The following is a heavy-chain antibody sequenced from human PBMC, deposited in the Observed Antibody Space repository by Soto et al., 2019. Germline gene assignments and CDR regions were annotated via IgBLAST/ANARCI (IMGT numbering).Heavy chain of an antibody. CDR1: GGTFGSYG. CDR3: AREGAITQSMDQ. V-gene: IGHV1-69*13. J-gene: IGHJ4*02. D-gene: IGHD2-2*01. CDR2: ITPIVDTT. Sequence: SVKVSCKASGGTFGSYGISWVRQAPGQGLEWLGGITPIVDTTNHAQKFQGRVTFIADESTTTVYMELSSLKFEDTAVYYCAREGAITQSMDQWGQGTLVTVSS.